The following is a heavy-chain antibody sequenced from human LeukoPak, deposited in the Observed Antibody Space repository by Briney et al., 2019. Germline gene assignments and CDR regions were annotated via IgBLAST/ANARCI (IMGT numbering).Heavy chain of an antibody. Sequence: PSETLSLTCTVSGGSISSYYWSWIRQPPGKGLEWIGYIYYSGSTNYNPSLKSRVTISVDTSKNQFSLKLSSVIAADTAVYYCARLRGETYGSGSSDWFDPWGQGTLVTVSS. J-gene: IGHJ5*02. V-gene: IGHV4-59*08. D-gene: IGHD3-10*01. CDR3: ARLRGETYGSGSSDWFDP. CDR1: GGSISSYY. CDR2: IYYSGST.